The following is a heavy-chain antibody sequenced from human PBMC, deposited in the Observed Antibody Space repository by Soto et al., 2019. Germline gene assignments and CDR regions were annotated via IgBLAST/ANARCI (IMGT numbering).Heavy chain of an antibody. Sequence: ASVKVSCKASGYTLTSYYMQWVRQAPGQGLEWMGMIKPTSDYTNYAQKFQGRVTLTSDTSTSTVYMELSSLRSEDTAMYYCARIIGYCRNNDCSWTFDIWGQGTTVTVSS. D-gene: IGHD2-2*03. CDR2: IKPTSDYT. V-gene: IGHV1-46*01. CDR1: GYTLTSYY. CDR3: ARIIGYCRNNDCSWTFDI. J-gene: IGHJ3*02.